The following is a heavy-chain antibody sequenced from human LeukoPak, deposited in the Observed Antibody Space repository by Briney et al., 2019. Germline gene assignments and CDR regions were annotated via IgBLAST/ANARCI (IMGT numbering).Heavy chain of an antibody. CDR3: ARSPIFGVVITHYYYMDV. D-gene: IGHD3-3*01. J-gene: IGHJ6*03. Sequence: PGGSLRLSCAASGFTFSSYGMHWVRQAPGKGLEWVAVIWYDGSNKYYADSVKGRFTISRDNSKNTLYLQMNSLRAEDTAVYYCARSPIFGVVITHYYYMDVWGKGTTVTVSS. CDR1: GFTFSSYG. V-gene: IGHV3-33*01. CDR2: IWYDGSNK.